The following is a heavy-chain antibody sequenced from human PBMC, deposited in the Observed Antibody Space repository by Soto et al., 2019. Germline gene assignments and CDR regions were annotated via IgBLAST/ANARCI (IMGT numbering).Heavy chain of an antibody. D-gene: IGHD4-4*01. CDR3: ARDNRIMTTVTGGPPDYYYYGMDV. V-gene: IGHV4-30-2*01. Sequence: SETLSLTCAVSGGSISSGGYSWSWIRQPPGKGLEWIGYIYHSGSTNYNPSLKSRVTISVDTSKNQFSLKLSSVTAADTAVYYCARDNRIMTTVTGGPPDYYYYGMDVWGQGTTVTVSS. CDR1: GGSISSGGYS. CDR2: IYHSGST. J-gene: IGHJ6*02.